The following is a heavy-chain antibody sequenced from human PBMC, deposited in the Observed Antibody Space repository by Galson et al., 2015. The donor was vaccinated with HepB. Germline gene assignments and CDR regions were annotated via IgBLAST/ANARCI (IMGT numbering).Heavy chain of an antibody. D-gene: IGHD2-15*01. J-gene: IGHJ4*02. Sequence: SLRLSCAASGFTFSSHAMSWVRQAPGKGLEWVSAISGSGDSTYYADSVKGRFTISRDNSKNTLDLQMNSLRAEDTAVYYCTKEIGYCSGGTCYRRENYFDFWGQGTLVTVSS. CDR1: GFTFSSHA. CDR2: ISGSGDST. V-gene: IGHV3-23*01. CDR3: TKEIGYCSGGTCYRRENYFDF.